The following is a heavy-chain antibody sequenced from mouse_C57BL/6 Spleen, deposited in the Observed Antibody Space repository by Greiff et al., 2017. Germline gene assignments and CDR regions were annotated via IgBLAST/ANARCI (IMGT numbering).Heavy chain of an antibody. CDR3: ARRSGIYDYDGAMDY. J-gene: IGHJ4*01. CDR1: GYAFTNYL. CDR2: INPGSGGT. Sequence: QVQLQQSGAELVRPGTSVKVSCKASGYAFTNYLIEWVKQRPGQGLEWIGVINPGSGGTNYNEKFKGKATLTADKSSSTAYMQLSSLTSEDSAVYFCARRSGIYDYDGAMDYWGQGTSVTVSS. V-gene: IGHV1-54*01. D-gene: IGHD2-4*01.